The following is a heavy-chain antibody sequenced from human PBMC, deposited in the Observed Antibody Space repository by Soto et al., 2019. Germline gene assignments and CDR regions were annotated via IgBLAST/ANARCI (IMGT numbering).Heavy chain of an antibody. CDR1: GFSFSSYW. CDR3: VRDPLHYGMDV. Sequence: GGSLRLSCAASGFSFSSYWMHWVRQVPGKGLVWVSHINGDGSGTVYADSVKGRFTISRDNANNTLYLQMDGLVADDSALYHYVRDPLHYGMDVWGQGTTVTVP. J-gene: IGHJ6*02. V-gene: IGHV3-74*01. CDR2: INGDGSGT.